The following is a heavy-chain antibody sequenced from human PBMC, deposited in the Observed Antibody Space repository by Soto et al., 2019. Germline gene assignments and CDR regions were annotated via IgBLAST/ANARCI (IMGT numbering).Heavy chain of an antibody. J-gene: IGHJ4*02. CDR3: ARVTIFGVVIFLAGFDY. CDR1: GFTFSSYW. V-gene: IGHV3-7*05. D-gene: IGHD3-3*01. Sequence: GGSLRLSCAASGFTFSSYWMSWVRQAPGKGLEWVANIKQDGSEKYYVDSVKGRFTISRDNAKNSLYLQMNSLRAEDTAVYYCARVTIFGVVIFLAGFDYWGQGTLVTVSS. CDR2: IKQDGSEK.